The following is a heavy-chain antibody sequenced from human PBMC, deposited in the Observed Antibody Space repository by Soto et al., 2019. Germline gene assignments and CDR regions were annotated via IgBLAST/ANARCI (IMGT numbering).Heavy chain of an antibody. CDR2: ISGSGGST. CDR3: AKKLRYFDWLPEQQQYYFDY. V-gene: IGHV3-23*01. J-gene: IGHJ4*02. CDR1: GFTFSSYA. D-gene: IGHD3-9*01. Sequence: EVQLLESGGGLVQPGGSLRLSCAASGFTFSSYAMSWVRQAPGKGLEWVSAISGSGGSTYYADSVKGRFTISRDNSKNTLYLQMNSLRAEDTAVYYCAKKLRYFDWLPEQQQYYFDYWGQGTLVTVSS.